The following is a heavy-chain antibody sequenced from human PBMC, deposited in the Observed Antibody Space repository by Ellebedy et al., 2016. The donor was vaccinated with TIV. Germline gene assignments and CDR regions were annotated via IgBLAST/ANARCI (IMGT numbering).Heavy chain of an antibody. J-gene: IGHJ6*02. D-gene: IGHD1-20*01. CDR1: GFTFSSYA. CDR3: ARGPNWNDFSHLYYYYGMDV. V-gene: IGHV3-23*01. Sequence: GGSLRLSXAASGFTFSSYAMSWVRQAPGKGLEWVSAISGSGGSTYYADSVKGRFTISRDNAKNSLYLQMNSLRAEDTAVYYCARGPNWNDFSHLYYYYGMDVWGQGTTVTVSS. CDR2: ISGSGGST.